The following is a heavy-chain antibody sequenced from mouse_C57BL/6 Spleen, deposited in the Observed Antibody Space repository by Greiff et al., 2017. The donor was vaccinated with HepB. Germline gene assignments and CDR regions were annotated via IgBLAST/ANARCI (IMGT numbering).Heavy chain of an antibody. CDR2: IYPGDGDT. J-gene: IGHJ2*01. D-gene: IGHD4-1*02. CDR3: ARWQPTGLDY. V-gene: IGHV1-82*01. CDR1: GYAFSSSW. Sequence: QVTLKESGPELVKPGASVKISCKASGYAFSSSWMNWVKQRPGKGLEWIGRIYPGDGDTNYNGKFKGKATLTADKSSSTAYMQLSSLTSEDSAVYFCARWQPTGLDYWGQGTTLTVSS.